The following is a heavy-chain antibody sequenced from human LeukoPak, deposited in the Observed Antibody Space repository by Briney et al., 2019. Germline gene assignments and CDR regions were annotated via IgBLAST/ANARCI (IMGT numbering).Heavy chain of an antibody. J-gene: IGHJ5*02. CDR2: INSDGSTT. V-gene: IGHV3-74*01. Sequence: GGSRRLSCVASGFTFSRYWMHWVRHAPGKGVVWVSRINSDGSTTIYADSVKGRFTISRDNAKNTLYLQMNSLRAEDTAVYFCASGPTGFAWGQGTLVTVSS. D-gene: IGHD1-14*01. CDR1: GFTFSRYW. CDR3: ASGPTGFA.